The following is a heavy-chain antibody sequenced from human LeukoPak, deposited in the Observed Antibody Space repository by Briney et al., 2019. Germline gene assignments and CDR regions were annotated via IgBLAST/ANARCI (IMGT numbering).Heavy chain of an antibody. D-gene: IGHD4-17*01. CDR3: AKDRHGHYALDY. Sequence: PGRSLRLSCAASGSTFSSYAMHWVRQAPGKGLEGVAVISYDGSNKYYADSVKGRFTISRDDSKNTLYLQMNSLRDEDTAVYYCAKDRHGHYALDYCGQGTLVTVSS. CDR1: GSTFSSYA. V-gene: IGHV3-30*04. J-gene: IGHJ4*02. CDR2: ISYDGSNK.